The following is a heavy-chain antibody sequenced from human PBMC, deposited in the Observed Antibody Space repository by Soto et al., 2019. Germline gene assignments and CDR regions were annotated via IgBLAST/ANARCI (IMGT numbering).Heavy chain of an antibody. CDR3: ARDRVEYTFGRRDYYYYGMDV. V-gene: IGHV3-11*01. CDR1: GFTFSDYY. J-gene: IGHJ6*02. D-gene: IGHD3-3*01. CDR2: ISSSGSTI. Sequence: LRLSCAASGFTFSDYYMSWIRQAPGKGLEWVSYISSSGSTIYYADSVKGRFTISRDNAKNSLYLQMNSLRAEDTAVYYCARDRVEYTFGRRDYYYYGMDVWGQGTTVTVSS.